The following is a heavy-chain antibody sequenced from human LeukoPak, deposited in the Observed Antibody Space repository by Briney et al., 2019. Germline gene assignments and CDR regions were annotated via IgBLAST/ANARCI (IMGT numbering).Heavy chain of an antibody. D-gene: IGHD1-26*01. CDR1: GFTFSSYA. J-gene: IGHJ6*03. CDR3: ANHLERGELPSLGYYYMDV. V-gene: IGHV3-23*01. Sequence: TGGSLRLSCAASGFTFSSYAMSWVRQAPGKGLEWVSAISGSGGSTYYADSVKGRFTISRDNSKNTLYLQMNSLRAEDTAVYYCANHLERGELPSLGYYYMDVWGKGTTVTVSS. CDR2: ISGSGGST.